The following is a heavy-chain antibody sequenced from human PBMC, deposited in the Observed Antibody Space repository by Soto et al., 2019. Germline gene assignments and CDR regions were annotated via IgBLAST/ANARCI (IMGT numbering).Heavy chain of an antibody. J-gene: IGHJ5*02. Sequence: SETLSLTCTVSGGSISSYYWSWIRQPPGKGLEWIGYIYYSGSTNYNPSLKSRVTISVDTSKNQFSLKLSSVTAADTAVYYCVRSSLPVVRGVIWFDPWGQGTLVTVSS. CDR3: VRSSLPVVRGVIWFDP. V-gene: IGHV4-59*08. CDR1: GGSISSYY. D-gene: IGHD3-10*01. CDR2: IYYSGST.